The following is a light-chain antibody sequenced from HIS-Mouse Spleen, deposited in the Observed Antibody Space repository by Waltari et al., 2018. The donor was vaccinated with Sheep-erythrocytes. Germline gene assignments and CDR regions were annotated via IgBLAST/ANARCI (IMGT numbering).Light chain of an antibody. Sequence: QSALTQPPSASGSPGQPVTIPCTGTSSDVGGHNYASCNQQHPGKAPKLMIYEVIKRPSGVPDRFSGSKSGNTASLTVSGLQAEDEADYYCSSYAGSNNWVFGGGTKLTVL. V-gene: IGLV2-8*01. CDR2: EVI. CDR1: SSDVGGHNY. J-gene: IGLJ3*02. CDR3: SSYAGSNNWV.